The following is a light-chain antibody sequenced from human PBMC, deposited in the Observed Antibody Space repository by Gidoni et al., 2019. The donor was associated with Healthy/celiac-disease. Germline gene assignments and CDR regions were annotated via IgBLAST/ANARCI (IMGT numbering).Light chain of an antibody. CDR1: SSNIGAGYD. Sequence: QSVLTQPPSVSGAPGPRVTISCTGSSSNIGAGYDVHWYQQLPGPAPNLLIYGNSNRPSGVPDRFSGSKSGTSASLAITGLQAEDEADYYCQSYDSSLSGSVFGGGTKLTVL. CDR3: QSYDSSLSGSV. CDR2: GNS. V-gene: IGLV1-40*01. J-gene: IGLJ3*02.